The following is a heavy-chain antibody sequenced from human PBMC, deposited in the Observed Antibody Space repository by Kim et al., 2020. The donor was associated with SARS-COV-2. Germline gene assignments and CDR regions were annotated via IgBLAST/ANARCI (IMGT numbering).Heavy chain of an antibody. Sequence: GGSLRLSCAASGFTFSSYSMNWVRQAPGKGLEWVSSISSSSSYIYYADSVKGRFTISRDNAKNSLYLQMNSLRAEDTAVYYCARDPGARTYEYYYYYYGMDVWGQGTTVTVSS. V-gene: IGHV3-21*01. CDR2: ISSSSSYI. D-gene: IGHD3-16*01. CDR3: ARDPGARTYEYYYYYYGMDV. J-gene: IGHJ6*02. CDR1: GFTFSSYS.